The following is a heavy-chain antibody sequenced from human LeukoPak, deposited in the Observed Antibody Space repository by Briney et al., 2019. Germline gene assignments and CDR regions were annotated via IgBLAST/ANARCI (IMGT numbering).Heavy chain of an antibody. CDR1: GYTFTSYD. Sequence: ASVKVSCKASGYTFTSYDINWVRQATGQGLEWMGWMNPNSGNTGYAQKFQGRVTMTRNTSISTAYMELSSLRSEDTAVYYCARGNFGYNYANYYYYMDVSGKGTTVTVSS. V-gene: IGHV1-8*01. CDR3: ARGNFGYNYANYYYYMDV. J-gene: IGHJ6*03. D-gene: IGHD5-18*01. CDR2: MNPNSGNT.